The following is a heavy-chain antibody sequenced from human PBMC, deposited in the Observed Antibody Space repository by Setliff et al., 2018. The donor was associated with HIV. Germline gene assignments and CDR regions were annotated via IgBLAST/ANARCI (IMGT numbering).Heavy chain of an antibody. Sequence: SSETLSLTCSVSGGSISNFYWSWIRQPPGKGLERIGEISYSGSTNYNPSLKSRVTISIDTSKNQFSLKMNSVTAADTAVYYCARTPSRGGFDYWGQGALVTVSS. CDR1: GGSISNFY. D-gene: IGHD3-16*01. J-gene: IGHJ4*02. CDR3: ARTPSRGGFDY. V-gene: IGHV4-59*13. CDR2: ISYSGST.